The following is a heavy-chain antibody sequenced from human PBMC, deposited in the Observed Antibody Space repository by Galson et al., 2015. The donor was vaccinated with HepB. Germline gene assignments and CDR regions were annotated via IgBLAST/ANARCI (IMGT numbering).Heavy chain of an antibody. CDR3: ARGSPWGYCSSTSCFKLDY. Sequence: SVKVSCKASGYTFTSYYMHWVRQAPGQGLEWMGIINPSGGSTSYAQKFQGRVTMTRDTSTSTVYMELSSLRSEDTAVYCCARGSPWGYCSSTSCFKLDYWGQGTLVTVSS. CDR1: GYTFTSYY. J-gene: IGHJ4*02. V-gene: IGHV1-46*01. CDR2: INPSGGST. D-gene: IGHD2-2*01.